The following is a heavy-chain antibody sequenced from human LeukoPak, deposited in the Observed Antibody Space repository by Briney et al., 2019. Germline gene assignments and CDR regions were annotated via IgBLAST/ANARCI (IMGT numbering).Heavy chain of an antibody. CDR2: INHSGST. V-gene: IGHV4-34*01. D-gene: IGHD2-15*01. Sequence: SETLSLTCAVYGGSFSGYYWSWIRQPPGKGLEWIGEINHSGSTNYNPSLKSRVTISVDTSKNQFSLKLSSVTTADTAVYYCVGRGGYCSGGSCYAEWGQGTLVSVSS. J-gene: IGHJ4*02. CDR1: GGSFSGYY. CDR3: VGRGGYCSGGSCYAE.